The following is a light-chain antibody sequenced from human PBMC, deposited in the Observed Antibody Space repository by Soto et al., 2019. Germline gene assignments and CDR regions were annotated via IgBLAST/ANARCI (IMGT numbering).Light chain of an antibody. Sequence: EIVLTQSPGTLSLSPGERATLSCRASQSVSSSYLAWYQQKPGQAPRLLIYGASGRATGIPDRFSGSGSGTDFTLTISRLEPEDFAVYYCQQYGSSLVAFGQGTKVEIK. CDR3: QQYGSSLVA. CDR2: GAS. CDR1: QSVSSSY. J-gene: IGKJ1*01. V-gene: IGKV3-20*01.